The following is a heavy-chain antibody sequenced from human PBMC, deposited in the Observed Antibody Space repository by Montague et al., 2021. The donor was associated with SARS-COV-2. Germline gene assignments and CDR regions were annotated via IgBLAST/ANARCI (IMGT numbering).Heavy chain of an antibody. CDR1: GDSVSSNSAT. Sequence: CAISGDSVSSNSATWNWIRQSPSRGLEWLGRTYYRSMWKSDYARXVKSRIAINPDTSKNQSSLQLSSVTPEDTALYYCVRGIEAAGSYDYWGQGTLVTVSS. V-gene: IGHV6-1*01. CDR2: TYYRSMWKS. D-gene: IGHD6-13*01. CDR3: VRGIEAAGSYDY. J-gene: IGHJ4*02.